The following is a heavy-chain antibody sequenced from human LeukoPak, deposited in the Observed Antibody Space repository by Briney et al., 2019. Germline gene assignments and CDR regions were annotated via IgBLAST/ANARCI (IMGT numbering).Heavy chain of an antibody. CDR3: ATDYSNFYGMDV. CDR1: GGSVNSGSYF. J-gene: IGHJ6*02. D-gene: IGHD4-11*01. Sequence: SETLSLTCTVSGGSVNSGSYFWSWIRQPPGKGLEWIGYIQDSARTNYNPSLESRVTISVDSSKDQFSLRLSSVTAADTAVYYCATDYSNFYGMDVWGQGTTVTVSS. V-gene: IGHV4-61*01. CDR2: IQDSART.